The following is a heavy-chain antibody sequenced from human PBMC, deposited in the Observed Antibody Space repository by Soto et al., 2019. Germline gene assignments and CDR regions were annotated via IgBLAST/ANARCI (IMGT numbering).Heavy chain of an antibody. J-gene: IGHJ4*02. D-gene: IGHD1-26*01. CDR1: GFTFSHYA. CDR2: MSYDGSNE. Sequence: QVQLVESGGGVVQPGRSLRFSCAASGFTFSHYAMHWVRQAPGKGLEWVALMSYDGSNEYYADSVKGRFTISRDNSKNTLYLQMNSLRAEDTAVYYCAKDGSHNFDYWGQATLVTVSS. CDR3: AKDGSHNFDY. V-gene: IGHV3-30*18.